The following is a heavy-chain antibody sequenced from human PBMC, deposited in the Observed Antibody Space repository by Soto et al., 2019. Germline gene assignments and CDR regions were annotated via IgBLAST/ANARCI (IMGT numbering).Heavy chain of an antibody. J-gene: IGHJ5*02. Sequence: TLSLTCAVSGGSISSGGYSWSWIRQPPWKGLEWIGYIYHSGSTDYNPSLKSRVTIPVDRSKNQFSLKLSSVTAADTAVYYCARSAAIFIPPAWFAPGGQGPLVTVSS. CDR2: IYHSGST. V-gene: IGHV4-30-2*01. CDR1: GGSISSGGYS. CDR3: ARSAAIFIPPAWFAP. D-gene: IGHD3-3*01.